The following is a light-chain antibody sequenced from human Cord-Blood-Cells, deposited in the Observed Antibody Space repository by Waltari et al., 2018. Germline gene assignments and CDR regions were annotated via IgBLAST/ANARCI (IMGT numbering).Light chain of an antibody. CDR3: QQDYSYPRT. CDR1: QGINNK. Sequence: DIEMTQSPASLSASLGDTATITCRASQGINNKLDWYQQKPGKAPTLLIYAASTLQTGVSSRFSGSGSGTEFTLTISSLQSEDVATYYCQQDYSYPRTFGGGTKVEIK. J-gene: IGKJ4*02. V-gene: IGKV1-17*01. CDR2: AAS.